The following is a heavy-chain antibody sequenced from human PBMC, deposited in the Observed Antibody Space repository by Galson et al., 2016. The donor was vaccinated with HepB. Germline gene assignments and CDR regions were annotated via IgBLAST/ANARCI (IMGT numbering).Heavy chain of an antibody. Sequence: SVKVSCKASGGTFNTYAISWVRQAPGQGLEWMGGIIPMLGTATYAQKFQGRVTITADESTSTAYMDLSSLRSEDTALYYCARGSEILTGYYAYWGQGTLVTAS. CDR1: GGTFNTYA. CDR2: IIPMLGTA. J-gene: IGHJ4*02. D-gene: IGHD3-9*01. CDR3: ARGSEILTGYYAY. V-gene: IGHV1-69*13.